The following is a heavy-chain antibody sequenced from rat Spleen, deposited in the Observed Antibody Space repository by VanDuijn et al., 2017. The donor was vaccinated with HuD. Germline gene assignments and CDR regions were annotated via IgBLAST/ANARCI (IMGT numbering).Heavy chain of an antibody. CDR1: GFTFSDYY. V-gene: IGHV5-22*01. Sequence: EVQLVESGGGLVQPGRSLKLSCAASGFTFSDYYMAWVRQAPKKGLEWVASISYEGSSTYYGDSVKGRFTISRDNAKSTLYLQMDSLRSEDTATYYCARHPFDYWGQGVMVTVSS. CDR2: ISYEGSST. J-gene: IGHJ2*01. CDR3: ARHPFDY.